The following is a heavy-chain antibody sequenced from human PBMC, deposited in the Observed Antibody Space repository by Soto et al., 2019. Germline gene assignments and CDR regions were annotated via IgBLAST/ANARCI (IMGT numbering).Heavy chain of an antibody. CDR3: ARIRPGYISGWSQPDYYYYGMDV. Sequence: ASLKVSCRASGYTFTSYYMHWVRRAPGQGRRWMGIINPSGGSTSYAQKFQGRVTMTRDTSTSTVYMELSSLRSEDTAVYYCARIRPGYISGWSQPDYYYYGMDVWGQGITVTVSS. J-gene: IGHJ6*02. D-gene: IGHD6-19*01. V-gene: IGHV1-46*01. CDR1: GYTFTSYY. CDR2: INPSGGST.